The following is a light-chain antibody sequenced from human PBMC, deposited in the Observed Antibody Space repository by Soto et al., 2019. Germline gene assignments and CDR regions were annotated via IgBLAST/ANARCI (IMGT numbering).Light chain of an antibody. J-gene: IGKJ3*01. CDR1: QSVSSSY. Sequence: EIVLTQSPGTLSLSPGERATLSSRASQSVSSSYLAWYQQKPGQAPRLLIYGASSRATGIPDRFSGSGSGTDFTLTISRLEPEDFAVYYCQQYGSSPPIFTFGLGTKVDIK. V-gene: IGKV3-20*01. CDR2: GAS. CDR3: QQYGSSPPIFT.